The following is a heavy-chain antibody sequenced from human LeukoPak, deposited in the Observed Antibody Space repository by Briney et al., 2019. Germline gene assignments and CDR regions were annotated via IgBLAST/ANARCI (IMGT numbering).Heavy chain of an antibody. CDR1: VFTLSTYY. CDR2: IYSGGCT. D-gene: IGHD2-2*01. V-gene: IGHV3-53*01. Sequence: GGSLRLSCAASVFTLSTYYMTGVRQARGKGLEGVTVIYSGGCTYYADSVKGRFTVSRDNSKNTLYLQMNSLRAEDTAMYYCARGLGYCTSTTCLLPFDYWGQGTLVTVSS. J-gene: IGHJ4*02. CDR3: ARGLGYCTSTTCLLPFDY.